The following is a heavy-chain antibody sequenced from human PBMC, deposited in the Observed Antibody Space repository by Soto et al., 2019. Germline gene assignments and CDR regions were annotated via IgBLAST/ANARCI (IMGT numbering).Heavy chain of an antibody. Sequence: GGSLRLSCAASGFTFSSDDMHWVRQATGKGLEWVSAIGTAGDTYYPGSVKGRFTISRENAKNSLYLQMNSLRAGDTAVYYCARGAYGSGSSKLYNWFDPWGQGT. D-gene: IGHD3-10*01. J-gene: IGHJ5*02. CDR3: ARGAYGSGSSKLYNWFDP. CDR1: GFTFSSDD. V-gene: IGHV3-13*04. CDR2: IGTAGDT.